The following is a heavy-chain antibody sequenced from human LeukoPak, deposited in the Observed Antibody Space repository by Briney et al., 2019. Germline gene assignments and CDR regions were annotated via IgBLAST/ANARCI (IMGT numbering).Heavy chain of an antibody. CDR1: GGSISSYY. CDR3: ARDVGSSGYNAFDI. V-gene: IGHV4-59*01. J-gene: IGHJ3*02. D-gene: IGHD3-22*01. Sequence: SETLSLTCTVSGGSISSYYWSWIRQPPGKGLEWIGYVFYSGSTNYNPPLKSRVTISVDTSKNQFSLKLSSVTAADTAVYYCARDVGSSGYNAFDIWGQGTVVTVSS. CDR2: VFYSGST.